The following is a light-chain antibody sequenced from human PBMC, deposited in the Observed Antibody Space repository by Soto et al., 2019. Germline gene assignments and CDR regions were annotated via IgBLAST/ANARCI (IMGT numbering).Light chain of an antibody. CDR2: EGS. J-gene: IGLJ2*01. CDR3: CSYAGSSTRVV. CDR1: SSDVGSYNL. V-gene: IGLV2-23*01. Sequence: QSVLTQPASVSGSPGQSITISCTGTSSDVGSYNLVSWYQQHPGKAPKLMIYEGSKRPSGVSNRFSGSKSGNTASLTISGLQAEDEADYYCCSYAGSSTRVVFGGGTKLTV.